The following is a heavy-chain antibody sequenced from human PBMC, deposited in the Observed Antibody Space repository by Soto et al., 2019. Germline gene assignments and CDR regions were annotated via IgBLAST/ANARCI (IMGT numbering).Heavy chain of an antibody. J-gene: IGHJ4*02. CDR2: VTSDGSTI. D-gene: IGHD3-10*01. V-gene: IGHV3-74*01. CDR1: GFTFSRDW. Sequence: PGGSLRLSCAASGFTFSRDWMHWVRQAPGKGLVWVSRVTSDGSTIYYADSVKGRFTISRDNSKNTLYLQMNSLRAEDTAVYYCARDLWFGELFRFGAYFDYWGQGTLVTVSS. CDR3: ARDLWFGELFRFGAYFDY.